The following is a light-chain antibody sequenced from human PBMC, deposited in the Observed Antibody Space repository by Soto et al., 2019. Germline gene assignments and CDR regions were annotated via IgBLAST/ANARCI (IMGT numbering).Light chain of an antibody. Sequence: DIQMTQSPSSLSASVGDRVTITCRASRAIGNDLAWYQQKPGKVPQLLIYAAFTLQSGVPSRFSASRSGTDFTLTISSLQPEDGATYYCQNYDNAPLTFGGGTKVEIK. V-gene: IGKV1-27*01. CDR1: RAIGND. J-gene: IGKJ4*01. CDR3: QNYDNAPLT. CDR2: AAF.